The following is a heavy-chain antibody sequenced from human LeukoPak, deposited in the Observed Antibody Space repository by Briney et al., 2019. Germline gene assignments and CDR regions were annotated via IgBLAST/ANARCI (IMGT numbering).Heavy chain of an antibody. J-gene: IGHJ6*02. CDR3: AKDLLPFYYGLDV. CDR1: EFSFSSYV. V-gene: IGHV3-23*01. Sequence: GGSLRLSCAASEFSFSSYVMSWVRQAPGKGLEWVSTISGSGGITYYAESVKGRFTISRDNSKNTLYLQMHSLRAEDTAVFYCAKDLLPFYYGLDVWGQGTTVTVSS. CDR2: ISGSGGIT.